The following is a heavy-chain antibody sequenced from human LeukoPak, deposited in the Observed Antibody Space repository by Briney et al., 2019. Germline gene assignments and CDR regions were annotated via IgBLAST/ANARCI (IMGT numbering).Heavy chain of an antibody. CDR2: ISGSGGST. CDR1: GLTFSSYA. CDR3: AKVNTATYIIRDTFDI. D-gene: IGHD2-15*01. J-gene: IGHJ3*02. V-gene: IGHV3-23*01. Sequence: GGSLRLSCAASGLTFSSYAMSWVRQAPGKGLEWVSAISGSGGSTYYADSVKGRFTISRDNSKNTLYLQMNSLRVEDTAVYYCAKVNTATYIIRDTFDIWGQGTMVIVPS.